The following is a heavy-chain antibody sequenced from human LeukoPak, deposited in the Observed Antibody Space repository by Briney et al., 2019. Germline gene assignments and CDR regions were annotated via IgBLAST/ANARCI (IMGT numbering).Heavy chain of an antibody. CDR2: IIPILGTA. J-gene: IGHJ4*02. Sequence: SVKVSCKASGGTFSSYAISWVRQAPGQGLEWMGRIIPILGTANYAQKFQGRVTITADKSTSTAYMDLYSLRSEDTAVYFCARDQRSVGYFDYWGQGTLVTVSS. CDR3: ARDQRSVGYFDY. D-gene: IGHD6-25*01. V-gene: IGHV1-69*04. CDR1: GGTFSSYA.